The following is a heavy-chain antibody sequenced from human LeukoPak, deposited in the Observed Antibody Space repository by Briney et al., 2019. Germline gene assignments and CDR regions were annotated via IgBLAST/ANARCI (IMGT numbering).Heavy chain of an antibody. V-gene: IGHV1-69*05. CDR1: GGTFSSYA. J-gene: IGHJ4*02. CDR3: ARVSIAAAGTLDY. CDR2: IIPIFGTA. Sequence: ASVKVSCKASGGTFSSYAISWVRQAPGQGLEWMGGIIPIFGTANYALKFQGRVTITTDESTSTAYMELSSLRSKDTAVYYCARVSIAAAGTLDYWGQGTLVTVSS. D-gene: IGHD6-13*01.